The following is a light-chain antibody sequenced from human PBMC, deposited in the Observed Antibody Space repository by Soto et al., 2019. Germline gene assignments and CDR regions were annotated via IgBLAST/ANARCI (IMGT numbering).Light chain of an antibody. CDR1: QTVSSK. CDR2: GAS. J-gene: IGKJ1*01. V-gene: IGKV3-15*01. CDR3: QQYHNWPPWT. Sequence: EIVLTQSPATLSVSPGERATLSCRASQTVSSKIAWYQQRPGQAPRLLIYGASTRAAAIPARFSGSGSGTEFTLTISSLQSEDFAVYFCQQYHNWPPWTFGQGTKVDIK.